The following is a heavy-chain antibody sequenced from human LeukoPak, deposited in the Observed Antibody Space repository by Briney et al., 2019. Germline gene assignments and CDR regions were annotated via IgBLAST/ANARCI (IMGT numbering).Heavy chain of an antibody. J-gene: IGHJ2*01. Sequence: GGSLRLSCGVSGFTFSTADMHWVRHATGKGLEWVSAIGTLGDTYYGDSVQGRFTISRDNAQSTLYLQMNNLRVGDTAVYYCGREGTSRNWIAWFLYLGARGTGVRVS. CDR2: IGTLGDT. V-gene: IGHV3-13*01. D-gene: IGHD1-1*01. CDR1: GFTFSTAD. CDR3: GREGTSRNWIAWFLYL.